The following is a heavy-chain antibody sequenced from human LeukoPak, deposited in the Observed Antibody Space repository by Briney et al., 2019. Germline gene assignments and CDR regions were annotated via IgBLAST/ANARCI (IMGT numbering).Heavy chain of an antibody. CDR2: INPNSGGT. J-gene: IGHJ4*02. CDR3: AKGGTYYDFWSGYYFAY. D-gene: IGHD3-3*01. Sequence: ASVKVSCKASGYTFTGYYMHWVRQAPGQGLEWMGRINPNSGGTNYAQKFQGRVTMTRDTSISTAYMELSRLRSDDTAVYYCAKGGTYYDFWSGYYFAYWGQGTLVTVSS. V-gene: IGHV1-2*06. CDR1: GYTFTGYY.